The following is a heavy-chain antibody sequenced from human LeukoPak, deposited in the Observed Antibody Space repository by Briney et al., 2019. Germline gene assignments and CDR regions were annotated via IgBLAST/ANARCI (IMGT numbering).Heavy chain of an antibody. CDR1: GGSISSYY. Sequence: SETLSLTCTVSGGSISSYYWSWIRQPPGKGLEWIGYIYYSGSTNYNPSLKSRVTISVDTSKNQFSLKLSSVTAADTAVYHCARVGRVGQWLILFDYWGQGTLVTVSS. CDR3: ARVGRVGQWLILFDY. D-gene: IGHD6-19*01. CDR2: IYYSGST. V-gene: IGHV4-59*01. J-gene: IGHJ4*02.